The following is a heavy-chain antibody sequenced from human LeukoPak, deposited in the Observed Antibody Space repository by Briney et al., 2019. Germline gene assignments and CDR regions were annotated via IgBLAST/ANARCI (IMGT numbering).Heavy chain of an antibody. D-gene: IGHD3-16*01. CDR1: GGSFSGYF. J-gene: IGHJ4*02. CDR3: ARVRAIGVGRRYYFDY. CDR2: INHSGIT. Sequence: SETLSLTCAVYGGSFSGYFWSWIRHPPGKGLELIGEINHSGITNYNPSLQSRVTISVDTSNNQFSLKLSSVTAADTAVYYCARVRAIGVGRRYYFDYWGQGTLVTVSS. V-gene: IGHV4-34*01.